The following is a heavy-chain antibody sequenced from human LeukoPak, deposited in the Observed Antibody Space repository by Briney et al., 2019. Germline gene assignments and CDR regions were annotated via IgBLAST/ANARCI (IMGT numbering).Heavy chain of an antibody. CDR2: IWNDGINT. V-gene: IGHV3-33*06. Sequence: GGSLRLSCAVSGFSLSGYGIHWVRQAPGKGLEGLAVIWNDGINTYYADSVKGRFTISRDNSKYRVYLQMNSLRVEDTAVYYCVKGKTSPDFRGQGTLVTVSS. J-gene: IGHJ4*02. D-gene: IGHD2/OR15-2a*01. CDR1: GFSLSGYG. CDR3: VKGKTSPDF.